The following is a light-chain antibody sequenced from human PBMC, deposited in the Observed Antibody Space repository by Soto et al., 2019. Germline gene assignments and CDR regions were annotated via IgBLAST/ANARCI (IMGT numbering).Light chain of an antibody. CDR1: QDISNY. CDR2: DAS. V-gene: IGKV1-33*01. CDR3: QQYDNLPLT. J-gene: IGKJ4*01. Sequence: DIQMTQSPSSLSASVGDRVTITCQASQDISNYLNWYQQKPGKAPKLLIYDASNLETGVPSRFSGSRSGTDFTFTISSLQPKDIATYYCQQYDNLPLTVGGGTKVEIK.